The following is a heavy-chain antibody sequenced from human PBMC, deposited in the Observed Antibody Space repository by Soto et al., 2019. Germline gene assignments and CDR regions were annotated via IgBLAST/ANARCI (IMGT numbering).Heavy chain of an antibody. CDR1: RDTFTSYC. J-gene: IGHJ5*02. Sequence: ASVKVSCKAPRDTFTSYCINWVRQAPGQGLEWMGVINPHGGSTAYAQKFKGRVTLTRDTSASTVYMEVSSLTSEDTAMYYCARSSGGNFGIIIEGTNWFAPWGQGTLVTLL. CDR3: ARSSGGNFGIIIEGTNWFAP. D-gene: IGHD1-26*01. CDR2: INPHGGST. V-gene: IGHV1-46*01.